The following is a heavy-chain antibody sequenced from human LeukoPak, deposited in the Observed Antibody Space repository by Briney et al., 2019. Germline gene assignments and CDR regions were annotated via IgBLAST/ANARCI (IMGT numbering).Heavy chain of an antibody. CDR1: GFTFSSYA. CDR2: ISGSGGST. V-gene: IGHV3-23*01. J-gene: IGHJ5*02. Sequence: GGSLRLSCAASGFTFSSYAMSWVRQAPGKGLEWVSAISGSGGSTYYADSVKGRFTISRDNAKNSLYLQMNSLRAEDTAIYYCARGISPDPWGQGTLVTVSS. CDR3: ARGISPDP. D-gene: IGHD2-15*01.